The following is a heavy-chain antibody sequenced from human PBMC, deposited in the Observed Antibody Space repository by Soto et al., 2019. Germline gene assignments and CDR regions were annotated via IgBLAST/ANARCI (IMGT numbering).Heavy chain of an antibody. D-gene: IGHD2-21*02. J-gene: IGHJ6*02. Sequence: ASVKVSCKASGYTFTSYAMHWVRQAPGQRLEWMGWINAGNGNTKYSQKFQGRVTITRDTSASTAYMELSSLRSEDTAVYYCARGLFVGGNSGGNYYYYGMDVWGQGTTVTVSS. V-gene: IGHV1-3*01. CDR1: GYTFTSYA. CDR3: ARGLFVGGNSGGNYYYYGMDV. CDR2: INAGNGNT.